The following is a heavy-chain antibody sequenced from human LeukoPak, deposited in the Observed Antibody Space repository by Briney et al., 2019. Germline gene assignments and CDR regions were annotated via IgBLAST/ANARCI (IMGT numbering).Heavy chain of an antibody. V-gene: IGHV4-34*01. J-gene: IGHJ6*02. D-gene: IGHD3-22*01. CDR2: INHSGST. Sequence: SETLPLTCAVSGGSFSGYYWSWIRQPPGKGLEWIGEINHSGSTNYNPPLKSRVTISIDTSKNQFSLKLSSVTAADTAVYYCARHYYDSSGLFYYYGMDVWGQGTTVTVSS. CDR3: ARHYYDSSGLFYYYGMDV. CDR1: GGSFSGYY.